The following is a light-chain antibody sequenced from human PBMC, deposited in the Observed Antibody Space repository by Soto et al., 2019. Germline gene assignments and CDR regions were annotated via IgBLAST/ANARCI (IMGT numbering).Light chain of an antibody. CDR1: QSVRSDY. CDR3: QQHNTWPIT. Sequence: EIVLTQSPATLSLSPGERATLSCRASQSVRSDYLAWYQQKPGQAPRLLIYDASNRATGIPARFSGSGSGTDFTLTISSLEPEDFAVYSCQQHNTWPITFGQGTRLEIK. CDR2: DAS. V-gene: IGKV3-11*01. J-gene: IGKJ5*01.